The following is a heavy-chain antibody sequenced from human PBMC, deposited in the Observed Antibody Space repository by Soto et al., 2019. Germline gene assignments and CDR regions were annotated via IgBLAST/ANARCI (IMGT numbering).Heavy chain of an antibody. CDR3: AGDVHYYASDY. J-gene: IGHJ4*02. CDR1: GFRLSDHY. V-gene: IGHV3-11*01. Sequence: QVQLVESGGGLVKAGGSLRLSCVDSGFRLSDHYMTWIRKAPGKGPEWVSYISGGGTTIYYADSVKGRFTVSRDNAKNSLYLQMDSLGAEYTAIYYCAGDVHYYASDYWGQGTPVTVSS. D-gene: IGHD3-10*01. CDR2: ISGGGTTI.